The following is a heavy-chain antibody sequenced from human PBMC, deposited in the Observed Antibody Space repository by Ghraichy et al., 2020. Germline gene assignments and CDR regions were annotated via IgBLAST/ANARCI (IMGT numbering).Heavy chain of an antibody. J-gene: IGHJ4*02. V-gene: IGHV1-18*04. CDR2: ISTYNGNT. CDR3: ARETDYGGNPGGY. D-gene: IGHD4-23*01. CDR1: GYTFSSYG. Sequence: SVKVSCKASGYTFSSYGISWVRQAPGQGLEWMGWISTYNGNTNYAQKLQGRVTMTTDTSTSTAYMELRSLRSDDTAVYYCARETDYGGNPGGYWGQGTLVTVSS.